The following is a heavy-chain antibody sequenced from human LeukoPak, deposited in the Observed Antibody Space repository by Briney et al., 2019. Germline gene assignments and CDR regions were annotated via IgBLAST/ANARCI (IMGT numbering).Heavy chain of an antibody. CDR2: ITTSDGNT. Sequence: GGSLRLSCAASGFTFSSYTMSWVRQAPGKGLEWVSTITTSDGNTYYADSVKGRFTVSRDNSKNTLFLQVNSLRAEDTAVYYCAKDGGLWVSAHWGDSWGRGTLVTVSS. CDR3: AKDGGLWVSAHWGDS. J-gene: IGHJ4*02. D-gene: IGHD7-27*01. CDR1: GFTFSSYT. V-gene: IGHV3-23*01.